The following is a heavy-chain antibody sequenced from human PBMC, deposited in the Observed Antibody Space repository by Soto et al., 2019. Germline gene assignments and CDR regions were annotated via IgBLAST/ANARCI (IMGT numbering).Heavy chain of an antibody. CDR1: GGSIGSYY. CDR3: ARAAMGGSSWPFDY. J-gene: IGHJ4*02. V-gene: IGHV4-59*12. D-gene: IGHD6-13*01. CDR2: IYHSGSA. Sequence: SSETLSLTCTVSGGSIGSYYWSWIRQPPGKGLEWIGYIYHSGSANYNPSLKSRVTISVDKSKNQFSLKLSSVTAADTAVYYCARAAMGGSSWPFDYWGQGTLVTVSS.